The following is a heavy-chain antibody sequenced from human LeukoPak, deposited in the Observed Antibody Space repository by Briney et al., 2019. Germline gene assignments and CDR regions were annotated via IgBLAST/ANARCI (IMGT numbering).Heavy chain of an antibody. CDR1: GGSFTNYY. V-gene: IGHV4-34*01. CDR3: ARYGGSYYVPNWFDP. J-gene: IGHJ5*02. CDR2: INHSGST. Sequence: SETLSLTCAVYGGSFTNYYWSWIRQPPGKGLEWIGEINHSGSTKYNPSLKSRVTISVDTSKNQFSLKLSSVTAADTAVYYCARYGGSYYVPNWFDPWGQGTLVTVSS. D-gene: IGHD1-26*01.